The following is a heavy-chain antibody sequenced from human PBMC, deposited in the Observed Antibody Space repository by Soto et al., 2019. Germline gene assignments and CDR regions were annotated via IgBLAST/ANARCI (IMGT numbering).Heavy chain of an antibody. J-gene: IGHJ6*03. Sequence: ASVKVSCKASGYTFTSYGISWVRQAPGQGLEWMGWISAYNGNTNYAQKLQGRVTMTTDTSTSTAYMELRSLRSDDTAVYYCARTGGGYLYYYYYYYMDVWGKGTTVTVSS. D-gene: IGHD3-22*01. CDR3: ARTGGGYLYYYYYYYMDV. V-gene: IGHV1-18*01. CDR2: ISAYNGNT. CDR1: GYTFTSYG.